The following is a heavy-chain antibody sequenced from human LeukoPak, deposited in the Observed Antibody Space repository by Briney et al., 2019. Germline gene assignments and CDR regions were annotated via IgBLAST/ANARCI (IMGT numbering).Heavy chain of an antibody. CDR3: ARIFLTYSGYDLNFFDS. CDR2: ISSLGTHK. CDR1: GFSFSNYS. J-gene: IGHJ4*02. D-gene: IGHD5-12*01. V-gene: IGHV3-21*01. Sequence: GGSLRLSCAASGFSFSNYSMTWVRQAPGKGLEWVSSISSLGTHKYYADSMKGRYTIPRDNANNSLVLQMNSLRGEDSAVYYCARIFLTYSGYDLNFFDSWGQGALVTVSS.